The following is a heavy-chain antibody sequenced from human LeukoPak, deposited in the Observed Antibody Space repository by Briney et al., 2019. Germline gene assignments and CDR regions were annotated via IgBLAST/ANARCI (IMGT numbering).Heavy chain of an antibody. J-gene: IGHJ6*02. Sequence: ASVKVSCKASGGTFSSYAISWVRQAPGQGLEWMGRIIPILGIGNYAQKFQGRVTITADKSTSTAYMELSSLRSEDTAVYYCARESSMLYYYYGMDVWGQGTTVTVSS. CDR1: GGTFSSYA. D-gene: IGHD3-3*02. V-gene: IGHV1-69*04. CDR2: IIPILGIG. CDR3: ARESSMLYYYYGMDV.